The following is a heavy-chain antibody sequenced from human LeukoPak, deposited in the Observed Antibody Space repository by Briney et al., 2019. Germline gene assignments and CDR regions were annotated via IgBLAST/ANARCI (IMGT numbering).Heavy chain of an antibody. V-gene: IGHV3-30*03. CDR1: GFTFSSYG. Sequence: PGRSLRLSCAASGFTFSSYGMHWVRQAPGKGLEWVAVISYDGSNKYYADSVKGRFTISRDNAENSLYLLMNSLRAEDTAVYYCARCSPDYGDTSDFWGQGTLVTVSS. CDR2: ISYDGSNK. CDR3: ARCSPDYGDTSDF. D-gene: IGHD4-17*01. J-gene: IGHJ4*02.